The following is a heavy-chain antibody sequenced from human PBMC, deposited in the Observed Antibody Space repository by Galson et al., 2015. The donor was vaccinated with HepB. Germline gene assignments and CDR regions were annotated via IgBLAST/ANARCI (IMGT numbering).Heavy chain of an antibody. CDR1: GFTFSTYS. J-gene: IGHJ4*02. Sequence: SLRLSCAASGFTFSTYSMNWVRQAPGKGLEWVSYISGSSSTIYYADTVKGRFTISRDNAKNSLFLQMNSLTAADTAVYFCAGVGTTRYFFDSWGQGTLVTVSS. D-gene: IGHD1-1*01. CDR3: AGVGTTRYFFDS. CDR2: ISGSSSTI. V-gene: IGHV3-48*01.